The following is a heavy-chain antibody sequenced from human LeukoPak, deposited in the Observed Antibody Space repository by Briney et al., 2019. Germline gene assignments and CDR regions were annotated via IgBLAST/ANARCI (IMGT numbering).Heavy chain of an antibody. Sequence: SETLSLTCTVSGASFSTGGFFWTWTRQPPGKGLEWIGYIYYTGNTYYNSSLKSRVTISLDTSKDQFSLKLSSVTAADTAVYYCAKEGDGYNYIGYWGQGTLVTVSS. V-gene: IGHV4-30-4*08. CDR1: GASFSTGGFF. J-gene: IGHJ4*02. CDR2: IYYTGNT. D-gene: IGHD5-24*01. CDR3: AKEGDGYNYIGY.